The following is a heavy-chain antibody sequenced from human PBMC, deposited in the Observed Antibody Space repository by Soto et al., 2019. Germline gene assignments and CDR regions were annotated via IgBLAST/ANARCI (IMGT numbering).Heavy chain of an antibody. CDR3: ARVSEGRTLGEFDY. V-gene: IGHV3-30-3*01. CDR2: ISYDGSNK. J-gene: IGHJ4*02. CDR1: GFTFSSYA. Sequence: QVQLVESGGGVVQPGRSLRLSCAASGFTFSSYAMHWVRQAPGKGLEWVAVISYDGSNKYYADSVKGRFTISRDNSKNTLYLQINSLRAEDTAVYYCARVSEGRTLGEFDYWGQGTLVTVSS. D-gene: IGHD3-10*01.